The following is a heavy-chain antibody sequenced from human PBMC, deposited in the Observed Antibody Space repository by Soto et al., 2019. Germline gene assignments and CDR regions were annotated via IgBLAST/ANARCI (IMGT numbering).Heavy chain of an antibody. CDR3: ARRYCSGGSCYGEYYYGRAV. Sequence: SVKVSCKASGGTFSSYAISWVRQAPGQGLEWMGGIIPIFGTANYAQKFQGRVTITADESTSTAYMELSSLRSEDTAVYYCARRYCSGGSCYGEYYYGRAVWGQGPTGT. CDR2: IIPIFGTA. D-gene: IGHD2-15*01. V-gene: IGHV1-69*13. J-gene: IGHJ6*02. CDR1: GGTFSSYA.